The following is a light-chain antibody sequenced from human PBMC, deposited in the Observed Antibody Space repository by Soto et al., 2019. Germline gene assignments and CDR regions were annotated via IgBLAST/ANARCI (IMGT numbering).Light chain of an antibody. Sequence: QSALTQPPSVSGAPGQRVTISCTGSSSNFGAGYDVHWYQQVPGTAPKLLIYGNNNRPSGVPDRFSGSKSGTSASLAITGLQAEDEADYYCQSYDSSLSGYVFGTGTKVTVL. V-gene: IGLV1-40*01. CDR3: QSYDSSLSGYV. CDR1: SSNFGAGYD. CDR2: GNN. J-gene: IGLJ1*01.